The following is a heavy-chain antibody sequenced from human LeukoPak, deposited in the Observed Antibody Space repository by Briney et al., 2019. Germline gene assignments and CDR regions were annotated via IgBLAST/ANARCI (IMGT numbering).Heavy chain of an antibody. CDR3: ITVKRWLLNTSPY. CDR1: GFIFSNAW. Sequence: GGSLRLSCAASGFIFSNAWMSWVRQAPGKGLEWVGRIKTETDDWTTDYAAPVKGRFTISRDDSKNTLYLQMNSLKTEDTAVYYRITVKRWLLNTSPYWGQGTLVTVSS. D-gene: IGHD5-24*01. CDR2: IKTETDDWTT. J-gene: IGHJ4*02. V-gene: IGHV3-15*05.